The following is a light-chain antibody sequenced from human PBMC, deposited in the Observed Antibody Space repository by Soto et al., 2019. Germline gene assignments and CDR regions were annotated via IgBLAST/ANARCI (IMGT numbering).Light chain of an antibody. J-gene: IGLJ3*02. CDR2: GDI. CDR1: SSNIGAGYD. Sequence: QPVLTQPPSVSGAPGQMITISCTGTSSNIGAGYDVQWYQQFPGTAPKLLIYGDISRPSGIPGRFSGSKSGSSASLAITGLQAEDEADYYCQSYDSSLSGYVFGGGTKLTVL. V-gene: IGLV1-40*01. CDR3: QSYDSSLSGYV.